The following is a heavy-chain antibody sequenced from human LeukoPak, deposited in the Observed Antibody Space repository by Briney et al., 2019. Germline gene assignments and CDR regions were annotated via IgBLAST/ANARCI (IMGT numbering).Heavy chain of an antibody. V-gene: IGHV5-51*01. D-gene: IGHD6-6*01. CDR3: ARLYSSSSLTYFDY. Sequence: ESLQISCQGSEYTFTSSWIGWVRPVPGKGVEWMGIIYPGDSDTRYSPSFQGQVTISADMSIGTAYLQWSSLKASDTAMYYCARLYSSSSLTYFDYWGQRTLVTVSS. CDR1: EYTFTSSW. CDR2: IYPGDSDT. J-gene: IGHJ4*02.